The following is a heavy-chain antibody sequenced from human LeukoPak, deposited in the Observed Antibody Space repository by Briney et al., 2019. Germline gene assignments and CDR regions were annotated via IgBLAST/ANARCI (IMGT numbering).Heavy chain of an antibody. D-gene: IGHD5-12*01. CDR2: INPNSGDT. Sequence: VASVKVSCKASGYTFTAYYMHWVRQVPGQGLEWMGQINPNSGDTDYAQKFQGRVIMTRDTSISTAYMEVSRLRSDDTAVYYCARVDSGHDYGPSWGQGTTVTVSS. CDR3: ARVDSGHDYGPS. J-gene: IGHJ3*01. V-gene: IGHV1-2*06. CDR1: GYTFTAYY.